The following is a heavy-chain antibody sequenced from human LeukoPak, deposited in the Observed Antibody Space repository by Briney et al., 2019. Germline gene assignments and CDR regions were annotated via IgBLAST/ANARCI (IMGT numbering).Heavy chain of an antibody. CDR3: ARDGASSGWSRPPFDY. CDR2: ISSSSSYI. Sequence: ETLSLTCTVSGASIRSSFWNWVRQAPGKGLEWVSSISSSSSYIYYADSVKGRFTISRDNAKNSLYLQMNSLRAEDTAVYYCARDGASSGWSRPPFDYWGQGTLSPSPQ. D-gene: IGHD6-19*01. V-gene: IGHV3-21*01. CDR1: GASIRSSF. J-gene: IGHJ4*02.